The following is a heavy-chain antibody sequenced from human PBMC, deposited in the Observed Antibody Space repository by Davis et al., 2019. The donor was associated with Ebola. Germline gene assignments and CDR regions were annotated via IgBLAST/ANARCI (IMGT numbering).Heavy chain of an antibody. Sequence: GESLKISCAASGFTFSSYAMHWVRQAPGKGLEYVSAISSNGGSTYYANSVKGRFTISRDNSKNTLYLQMGSLRAEDMAVYYCARGAGDGYFDYWGQGTLVTVSS. CDR3: ARGAGDGYFDY. V-gene: IGHV3-64*01. CDR2: ISSNGGST. J-gene: IGHJ4*02. D-gene: IGHD7-27*01. CDR1: GFTFSSYA.